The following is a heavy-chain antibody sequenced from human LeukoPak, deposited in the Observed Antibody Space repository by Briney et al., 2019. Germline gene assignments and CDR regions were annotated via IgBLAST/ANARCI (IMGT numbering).Heavy chain of an antibody. D-gene: IGHD3-10*01. CDR3: ARAKGTMVRGASYFDY. J-gene: IGHJ4*02. V-gene: IGHV3-20*04. CDR1: GFTFDDYG. Sequence: AGGSLRLSCAASGFTFDDYGMSWVRQAPGKGLEWVSGINWNGGSTGYADSVKGRFTISRDNAKNSLYLHMNSLRAKDTALYYCARAKGTMVRGASYFDYWGQGTLVTVSS. CDR2: INWNGGST.